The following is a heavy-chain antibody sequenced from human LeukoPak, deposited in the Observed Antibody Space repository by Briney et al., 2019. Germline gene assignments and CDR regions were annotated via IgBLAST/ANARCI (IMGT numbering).Heavy chain of an antibody. D-gene: IGHD1-14*01. CDR3: ARSNHADDF. J-gene: IGHJ4*02. CDR2: INTSGSST. CDR1: GFTFSDYC. V-gene: IGHV3-74*03. Sequence: PGGSLRLSCAASGFTFSDYCMHWVRQVPGKGLVWVSRINTSGSSTTYAESVKGRFTISRDNAKNTLYLQMDSLRAEDTGVYYCARSNHADDFWGQGTLVTVSS.